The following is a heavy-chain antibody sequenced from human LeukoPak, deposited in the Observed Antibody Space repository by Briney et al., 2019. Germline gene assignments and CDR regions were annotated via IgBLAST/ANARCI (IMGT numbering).Heavy chain of an antibody. CDR1: GGSISSYY. V-gene: IGHV4-59*12. CDR2: IYYSGST. CDR3: ARTSSGGSRYLSFDY. Sequence: SETLSLTCTVAGGSISSYYWSWLRQPPGKGLEWLGYIYYSGSTNYNPSLKRRVAISDDTSRNQFSLKLSSVTAADTAIYYCARTSSGGSRYLSFDYWGQGTLVTVSS. J-gene: IGHJ4*02. D-gene: IGHD2-15*01.